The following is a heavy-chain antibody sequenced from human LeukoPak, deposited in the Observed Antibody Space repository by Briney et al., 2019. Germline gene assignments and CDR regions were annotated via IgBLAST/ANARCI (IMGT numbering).Heavy chain of an antibody. CDR1: GYTFTSYY. Sequence: GASVKVSCKASGYTFTSYYMHWVRQAPGQGLEWMGIINPSGGSTSYAQKFQGSVTMTRDTSTSTVYMELSSLRSEDTAVYYCARDNNNIVLMVYARSKIFDYWGQGTLVTVSS. J-gene: IGHJ4*02. V-gene: IGHV1-46*01. D-gene: IGHD2-8*01. CDR2: INPSGGST. CDR3: ARDNNNIVLMVYARSKIFDY.